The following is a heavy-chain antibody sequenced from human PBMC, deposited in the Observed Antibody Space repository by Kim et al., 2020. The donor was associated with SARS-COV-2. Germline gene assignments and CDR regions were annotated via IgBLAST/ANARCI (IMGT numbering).Heavy chain of an antibody. CDR1: GFTVSSNY. D-gene: IGHD6-19*01. CDR2: IYSGGST. V-gene: IGHV3-66*01. CDR3: ARGSSGWYFDY. Sequence: GGSLRLSCAASGFTVSSNYMSWVRQAPGKGLEWVSVIYSGGSTYYADSVKGRFTISRDNSKNTLYLQMNSLRAEDTAVYYCARGSSGWYFDYWGQGTLVTVSS. J-gene: IGHJ4*02.